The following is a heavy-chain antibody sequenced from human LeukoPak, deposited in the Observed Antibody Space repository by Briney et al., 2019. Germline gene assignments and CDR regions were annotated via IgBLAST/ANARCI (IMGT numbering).Heavy chain of an antibody. J-gene: IGHJ4*02. V-gene: IGHV3-48*02. D-gene: IGHD3-9*01. Sequence: PGGSLRLSCVASGFAFSRSGMNWVRQAPGKGLEWLSCISPSSSTRHYADSVKGRLIISRDNAKNSLYLQMNSLTEEDTAVYYCARDIPGALTGYCRGFDYWGQGTPVTVPS. CDR2: ISPSSSTR. CDR3: ARDIPGALTGYCRGFDY. CDR1: GFAFSRSG.